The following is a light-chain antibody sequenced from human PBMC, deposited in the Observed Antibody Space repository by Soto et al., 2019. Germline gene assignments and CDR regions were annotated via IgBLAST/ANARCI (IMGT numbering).Light chain of an antibody. CDR1: QSVTSN. V-gene: IGKV3-15*01. CDR3: QQYNNWPPYT. J-gene: IGKJ2*01. Sequence: EIVMTQSPATLSVSPGERATLSCRASQSVTSNLAWYQQKPGQAPRLLIYGASTRATGIPARFSGSGSGTEFTLTISSLQSEAFGLYYCQQYNNWPPYTFGQGTKLEIK. CDR2: GAS.